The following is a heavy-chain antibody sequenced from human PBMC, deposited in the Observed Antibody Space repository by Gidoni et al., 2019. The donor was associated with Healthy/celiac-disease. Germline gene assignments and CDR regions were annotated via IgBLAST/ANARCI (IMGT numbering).Heavy chain of an antibody. CDR2: IKQDGSEK. CDR1: GFTFSSYW. V-gene: IGHV3-7*01. J-gene: IGHJ5*02. CDR3: ARAVRGSSGWFDP. Sequence: EVQLVESGGGLVQPGGSLRLSCAASGFTFSSYWMSWVRQAPGKGLEWVANIKQDGSEKYYVDSVKGRFTISRDNAKNSLYLQMNSLRAEDTAVYYCARAVRGSSGWFDPWGQGTLVTVSS. D-gene: IGHD6-19*01.